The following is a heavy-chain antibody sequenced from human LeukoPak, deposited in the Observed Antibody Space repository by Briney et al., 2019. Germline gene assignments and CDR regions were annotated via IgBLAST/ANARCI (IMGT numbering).Heavy chain of an antibody. CDR2: IKQDGSEK. CDR1: GFTFSGYW. Sequence: PGGSLRLSCAASGFTFSGYWMSWVRQAPGKGLEWVANIKQDGSEKYYVDSVKGRFTISRDNAKNSLYLQMNSLRAEDTAVYYCARDSSGWSNYFDYWGQGTLVTVSS. D-gene: IGHD6-19*01. J-gene: IGHJ4*02. CDR3: ARDSSGWSNYFDY. V-gene: IGHV3-7*01.